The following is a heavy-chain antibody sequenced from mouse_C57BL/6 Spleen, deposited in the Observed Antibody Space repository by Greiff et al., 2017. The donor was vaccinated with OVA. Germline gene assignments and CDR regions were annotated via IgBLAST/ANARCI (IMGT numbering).Heavy chain of an antibody. J-gene: IGHJ3*01. CDR3: ARRGEGTWFAY. CDR2: IYPGDGDT. CDR1: GYAFSSSW. V-gene: IGHV1-82*01. Sequence: VQLQQSGPELVKPGASVKISCKASGYAFSSSWMNWVKQRPGTGLEWIGRIYPGDGDTNYNGKFKGKATLTADKSSSTAYMQLSSLTSEDSAVYFCARRGEGTWFAYWGQGTLVTVSA.